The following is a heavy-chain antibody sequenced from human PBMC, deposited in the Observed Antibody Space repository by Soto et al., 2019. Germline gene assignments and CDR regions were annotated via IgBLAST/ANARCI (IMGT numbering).Heavy chain of an antibody. CDR2: IIPILGIA. CDR1: GGTFSSYT. D-gene: IGHD2-2*02. CDR3: AMEYCSSTSCYRDY. Sequence: QVQLVQSGAEVKKPGSSVKVSCKASGGTFSSYTISWVRQAPGQGLEWMGRIIPILGIANYAQKFQGRVTMPADKSTSTAYMELSSLGSEDTAVYYCAMEYCSSTSCYRDYWGQGTLVTVYS. V-gene: IGHV1-69*02. J-gene: IGHJ4*02.